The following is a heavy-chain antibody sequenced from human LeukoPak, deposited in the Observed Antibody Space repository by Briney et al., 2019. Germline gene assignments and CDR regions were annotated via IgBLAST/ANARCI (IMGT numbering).Heavy chain of an antibody. V-gene: IGHV1-69*05. J-gene: IGHJ6*03. CDR2: FIPMFGTT. CDR3: ARAGYCTNAICRRGLYYYYYMDV. Sequence: ASVKVSCKASGGTFNRDGSSWVRQAPGQGLEWMGGFIPMFGTTNYAQKLQGRVTISTDESTTTSYIELSGLKSEDTAVYYCARAGYCTNAICRRGLYYYYYMDVWGRGTTVTVSS. D-gene: IGHD2-8*01. CDR1: GGTFNRDG.